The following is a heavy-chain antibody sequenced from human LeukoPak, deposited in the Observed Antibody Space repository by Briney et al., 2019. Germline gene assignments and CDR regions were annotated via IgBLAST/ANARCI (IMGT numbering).Heavy chain of an antibody. V-gene: IGHV3-21*04. Sequence: GGSLRLSCAASGFTFSSYSMNWVRQAPGKGLEWVSSISSSSSYIYYADSVKGRFTISRDNAKNSLYLQMNSLRAEDTAVYYCAKDRDVDIVATPLDYWGQGTLVTVSS. J-gene: IGHJ4*02. CDR1: GFTFSSYS. D-gene: IGHD5-12*01. CDR3: AKDRDVDIVATPLDY. CDR2: ISSSSSYI.